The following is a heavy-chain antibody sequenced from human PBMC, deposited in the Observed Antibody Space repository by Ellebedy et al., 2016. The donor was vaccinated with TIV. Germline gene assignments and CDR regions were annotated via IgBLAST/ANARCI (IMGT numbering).Heavy chain of an antibody. CDR1: GFTFSSFA. CDR2: ISYDGSEK. J-gene: IGHJ2*01. V-gene: IGHV3-30*04. CDR3: ARDPTTITDGPFIYWYFDL. Sequence: GESLKISXAASGFTFSSFAMHWVRQAPGKGLERVAVISYDGSEKYYADSVKGRFSISRDNSKDTLYLQVNSLRAEDTAVYYCARDPTTITDGPFIYWYFDLWGRGTLVTVSS. D-gene: IGHD1-14*01.